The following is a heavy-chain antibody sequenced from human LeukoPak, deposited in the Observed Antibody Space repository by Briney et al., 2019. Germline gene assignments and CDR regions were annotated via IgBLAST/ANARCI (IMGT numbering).Heavy chain of an antibody. J-gene: IGHJ4*02. CDR1: GFTFSSYG. V-gene: IGHV3-23*01. Sequence: GGSLRLSCAASGFTFSSYGMSWVRQAPGKGLEWVSAISGSGGSTYYADSVKGRFTISRDNSKNTLYLQMNSLRAEDTAVYYCAKDRESYYCSSTNCYLDYWGQGTLVTVSS. CDR2: ISGSGGST. D-gene: IGHD2-2*01. CDR3: AKDRESYYCSSTNCYLDY.